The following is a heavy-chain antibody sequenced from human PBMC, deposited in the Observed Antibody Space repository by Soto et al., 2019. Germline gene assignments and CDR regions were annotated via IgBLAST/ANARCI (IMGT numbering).Heavy chain of an antibody. CDR2: VNPGDDTT. J-gene: IGHJ4*02. CDR3: ARDCTVGACDSSLAF. D-gene: IGHD2-8*02. V-gene: IGHV1-46*01. Sequence: ASVKVSCKASGYIFTDYYIHWVRQAPGQGLQWMGMVNPGDDTTTYAQRFQGRVTLTSDASTTSLYMELSSLRSEDTAVYFCARDCTVGACDSSLAFWGKGTPVTVSS. CDR1: GYIFTDYY.